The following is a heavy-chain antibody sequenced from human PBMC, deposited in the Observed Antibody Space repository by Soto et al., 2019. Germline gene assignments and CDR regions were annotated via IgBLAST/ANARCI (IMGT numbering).Heavy chain of an antibody. V-gene: IGHV1-18*01. CDR3: ATKDDHKDDQPYYYGMDI. CDR1: GYTSSSYG. Sequence: ASVKVSCKAIGYTSSSYGINWVRQAPGQGLEWMGWISVFNGDTKYAQKFQGRVAITKDPGTSTAHMELRSLRSDDAAAYFCATKDDHKDDQPYYYGMDIWGQGTTVTVSS. D-gene: IGHD3-16*01. CDR2: ISVFNGDT. J-gene: IGHJ6*02.